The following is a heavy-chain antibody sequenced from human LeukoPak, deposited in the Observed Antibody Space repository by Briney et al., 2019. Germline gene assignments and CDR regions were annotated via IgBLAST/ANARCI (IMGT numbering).Heavy chain of an antibody. V-gene: IGHV3-21*01. CDR2: ISSSSSYI. J-gene: IGHJ4*02. CDR3: ARRQVGATVDY. D-gene: IGHD1-26*01. Sequence: GGSLRLSCAASGFTFSSYSMNWVRQAPGKGLEWVSSISSSSSYIYYADSVKGRFTISRDNAKNTLYLQMNSLRAEDTAVYFCARRQVGATVDYWGQGTLVTVSS. CDR1: GFTFSSYS.